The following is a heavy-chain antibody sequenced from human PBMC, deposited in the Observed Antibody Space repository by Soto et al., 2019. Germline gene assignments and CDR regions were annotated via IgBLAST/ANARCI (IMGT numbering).Heavy chain of an antibody. CDR1: GGSISSGGYY. CDR3: ARERMITVSGSARGNWFDS. J-gene: IGHJ5*01. V-gene: IGHV4-31*03. CDR2: IYYSGST. Sequence: KTSETLSLTCTVSGGSISSGGYYWSWIRQHPGKGLEWIGYIYYSGSTYYNPSLKSRVTISVDTSKNQFSLKLSSVTAADTAVYYCARERMITVSGSARGNWFDSWGQGTLVTVSS. D-gene: IGHD3-10*01.